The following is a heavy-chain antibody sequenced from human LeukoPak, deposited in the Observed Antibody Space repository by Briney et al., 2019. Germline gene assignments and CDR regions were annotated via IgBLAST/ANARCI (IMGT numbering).Heavy chain of an antibody. CDR3: ARAYSRSWYEY. V-gene: IGHV3-23*01. J-gene: IGHJ4*02. CDR2: ITSGDNT. Sequence: PGGSLRLSCAASGFTFSNYAMSWVRRAPGKGLEWVSGITSGDNTYYADSVKGRFTISRDNSQNTLCLQMNSLRAEDTAVYHCARAYSRSWYEYWGQGTLVTVSS. CDR1: GFTFSNYA. D-gene: IGHD6-13*01.